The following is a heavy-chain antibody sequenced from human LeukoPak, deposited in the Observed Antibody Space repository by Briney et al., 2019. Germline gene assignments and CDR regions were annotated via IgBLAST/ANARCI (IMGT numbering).Heavy chain of an antibody. CDR1: GFTFSSYV. Sequence: GRSLRLSCAASGFTFSSYVMHWVRQAPGKGLEWVAIISYDGSNEYYADSVKGRFTISRDNAKNSLYLQMNSLRAEDTAVYYCARDYGGSSPFDYWGQGTLVTISS. CDR3: ARDYGGSSPFDY. V-gene: IGHV3-30*04. D-gene: IGHD4-23*01. J-gene: IGHJ4*02. CDR2: ISYDGSNE.